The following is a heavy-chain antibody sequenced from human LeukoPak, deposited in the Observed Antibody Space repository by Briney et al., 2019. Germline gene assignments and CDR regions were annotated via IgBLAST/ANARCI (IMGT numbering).Heavy chain of an antibody. D-gene: IGHD3-22*01. V-gene: IGHV3-23*01. CDR2: ISGSGGST. J-gene: IGHJ4*02. Sequence: GGSLRLSCAASGFTLSSYAMSWVRQAPGRGLEWVSVISGSGGSTSYADSVKGRFTISRDNSKNTLYLQMNSLRVEDTAGYYCAKGPQVGSGYHPDYWGQGTLVTVSS. CDR3: AKGPQVGSGYHPDY. CDR1: GFTLSSYA.